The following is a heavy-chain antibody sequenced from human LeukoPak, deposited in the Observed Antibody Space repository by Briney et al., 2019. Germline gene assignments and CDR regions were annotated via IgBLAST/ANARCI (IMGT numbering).Heavy chain of an antibody. CDR2: IYSGGST. Sequence: GGSLRLSCAASGFTVSSNYVSWVRQAPGKGLEWVSVIYSGGSTYYADSVKGRFTISRDNSKNTLYLQMNSLRAEDTAVYYCASGSSSDLYYYYGMDVWGQGTTVTVSS. CDR3: ASGSSSDLYYYYGMDV. V-gene: IGHV3-53*01. CDR1: GFTVSSNY. J-gene: IGHJ6*02. D-gene: IGHD2-15*01.